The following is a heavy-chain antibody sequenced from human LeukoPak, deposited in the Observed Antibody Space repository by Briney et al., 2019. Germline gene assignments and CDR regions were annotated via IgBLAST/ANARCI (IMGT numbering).Heavy chain of an antibody. Sequence: ASVKVSCRAFGYTFTSYGITWVRQAPGQGLEWMGWISTYNGNIEYTQKFQSRVTLTADTSTTTVYMELRSLISDDTAVYYCARGPPNWGYDYWGPGTLVTVSS. CDR1: GYTFTSYG. V-gene: IGHV1-18*01. J-gene: IGHJ4*02. D-gene: IGHD7-27*01. CDR3: ARGPPNWGYDY. CDR2: ISTYNGNI.